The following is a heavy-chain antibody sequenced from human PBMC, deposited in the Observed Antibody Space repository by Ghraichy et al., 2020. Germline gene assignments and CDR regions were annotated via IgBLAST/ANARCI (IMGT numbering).Heavy chain of an antibody. CDR1: GDSIGTYA. CDR2: IYNSGTT. V-gene: IGHV4-4*07. D-gene: IGHD2-2*01. J-gene: IGHJ3*02. CDR3: ARLIPGPYCSTTSCYRAFDI. Sequence: SETLSLTYSVSGDSIGTYAWSWVRQPAGGGLECIGRIYNSGTTNYNPFLNSRATMSIDTSNNQLSLKLRSVTAADTAVYYCARLIPGPYCSTTSCYRAFDIWGPGTVVTVSS.